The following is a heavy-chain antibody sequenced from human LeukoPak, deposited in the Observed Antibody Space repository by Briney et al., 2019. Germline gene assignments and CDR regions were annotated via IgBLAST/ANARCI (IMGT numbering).Heavy chain of an antibody. V-gene: IGHV4-39*07. CDR2: IYYSGST. CDR1: GGSISSSSYY. J-gene: IGHJ4*02. CDR3: ARDRRQLVLFDY. Sequence: PSETLSLTCTVSGGSISSSSYYWGWIRQPPGKGLEWIGSIYYSGSTYYNPSLKSRVTISVDTSKNQFSLKLSSVTAADTAVYYCARDRRQLVLFDYWGQGTLVTVSS. D-gene: IGHD6-6*01.